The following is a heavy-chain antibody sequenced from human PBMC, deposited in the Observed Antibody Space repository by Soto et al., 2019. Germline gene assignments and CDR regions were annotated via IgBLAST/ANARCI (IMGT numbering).Heavy chain of an antibody. Sequence: SETLSLTCTVSGGSISSSSYYWGWIRQPPGKGLEWIGSIYYSGYTYYNPSLKSRVTISVDTSKNQFSLKLSSVTAADTAVYYCASTVVDNWFDPWGQGTLVTVSS. V-gene: IGHV4-39*01. CDR3: ASTVVDNWFDP. D-gene: IGHD4-17*01. CDR1: GGSISSSSYY. J-gene: IGHJ5*02. CDR2: IYYSGYT.